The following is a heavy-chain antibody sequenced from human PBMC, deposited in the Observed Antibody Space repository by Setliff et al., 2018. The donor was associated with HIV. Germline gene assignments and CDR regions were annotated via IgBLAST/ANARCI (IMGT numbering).Heavy chain of an antibody. Sequence: ASVKVSCKVSGHTLTELSMHWVRQARGKGLEWMGGFDPEDAETIYAQNFQGRVTMTEDTSTDTAYMELSSLRSEDTAFYYCTTDGSYDILTGPTPGAFDIWGQGTMVTVSS. CDR2: FDPEDAET. V-gene: IGHV1-24*01. CDR3: TTDGSYDILTGPTPGAFDI. J-gene: IGHJ3*02. D-gene: IGHD3-9*01. CDR1: GHTLTELS.